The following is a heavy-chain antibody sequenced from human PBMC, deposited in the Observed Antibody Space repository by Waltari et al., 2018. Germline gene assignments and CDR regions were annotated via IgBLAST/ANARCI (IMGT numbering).Heavy chain of an antibody. CDR3: ARDKQLAIDY. J-gene: IGHJ4*02. D-gene: IGHD6-13*01. Sequence: QVQLVESGGGVVQPGRSLRLSCAASGFTFSSYGKHWVREAPGKGLVWVAVIWDDGSNKYYADSGKGRFTISRDNSKNTLYLQMNSLRAEDTAVYYCARDKQLAIDYWGQGTLVTVSS. CDR1: GFTFSSYG. CDR2: IWDDGSNK. V-gene: IGHV3-33*01.